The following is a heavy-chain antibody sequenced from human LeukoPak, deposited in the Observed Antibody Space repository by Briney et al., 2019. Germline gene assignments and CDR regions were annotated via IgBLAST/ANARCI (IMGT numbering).Heavy chain of an antibody. CDR3: AKAAMIVVASWFDP. Sequence: GGSLRLSCAASGFTFDDYAMHWVRQAPGKGLEWVSGISWNSGSIGYADSVKGRFTISRDNAKNSLYLQMNSLRAEDTALYYCAKAAMIVVASWFDPWGQGALVTVSS. CDR1: GFTFDDYA. J-gene: IGHJ5*02. V-gene: IGHV3-9*01. CDR2: ISWNSGSI. D-gene: IGHD3-22*01.